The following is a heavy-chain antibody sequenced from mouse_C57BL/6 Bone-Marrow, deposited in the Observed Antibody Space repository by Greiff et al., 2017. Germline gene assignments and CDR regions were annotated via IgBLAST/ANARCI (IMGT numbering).Heavy chain of an antibody. Sequence: VQLQQPGAELVKPGASVKMFCKASGYTFTSYWITWVKQRPGQGLEWIGDIYPGSGSTNYNEKFKSKATLTVDTSSSTAYMQLSSLTSEDSAVYYCARVRLRRGWFAYWGQGTLVTVSA. CDR2: IYPGSGST. CDR3: ARVRLRRGWFAY. J-gene: IGHJ3*01. D-gene: IGHD2-4*01. V-gene: IGHV1-55*01. CDR1: GYTFTSYW.